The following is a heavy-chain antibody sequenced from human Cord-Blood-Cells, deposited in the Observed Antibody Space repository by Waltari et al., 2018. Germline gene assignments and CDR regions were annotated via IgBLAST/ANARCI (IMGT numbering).Heavy chain of an antibody. D-gene: IGHD6-13*01. CDR3: ARGKEGDGYSSSWSPWYFDL. Sequence: QVQLVQSGAEVKKPGASVKVSCKASGYTFTGYYMHWVRQAPGQGLEWMGWINPNSGGTNYAQKFEGWVTMTRDTSISTAYMELSRLRSDDTAVYYCARGKEGDGYSSSWSPWYFDLWGRGTLVTVSS. CDR2: INPNSGGT. V-gene: IGHV1-2*04. J-gene: IGHJ2*01. CDR1: GYTFTGYY.